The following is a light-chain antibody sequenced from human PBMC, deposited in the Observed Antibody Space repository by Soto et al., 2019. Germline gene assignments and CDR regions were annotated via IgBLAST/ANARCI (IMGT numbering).Light chain of an antibody. CDR1: QSVNIN. CDR2: TAS. V-gene: IGKV3-15*01. CDR3: QQYNNWPIT. Sequence: EVVLTQSPATLSVSPGERATLSCRASQSVNINLAWYQQKPGQAPYLLIYTASTRATGEPARFSGSGSGTEFTLTISTLQSEDFTVYYCQQYNNWPITFGQGTRLEIK. J-gene: IGKJ5*01.